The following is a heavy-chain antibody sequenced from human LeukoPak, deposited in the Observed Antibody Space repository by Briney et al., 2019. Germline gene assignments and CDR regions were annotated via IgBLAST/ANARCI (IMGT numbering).Heavy chain of an antibody. J-gene: IGHJ3*02. CDR1: GGSFSGYY. CDR3: ARDTIERASWGSLGDDAFDI. V-gene: IGHV4-34*01. D-gene: IGHD5-24*01. CDR2: INHSGST. Sequence: SETLSLTCAVYGGSFSGYYWSWIRQPPGKGLEWIGEINHSGSTNYNPSLKSRGTISVDTSKNQFSLKLSSVTAADTAVYYCARDTIERASWGSLGDDAFDIWGQGTMVTVSS.